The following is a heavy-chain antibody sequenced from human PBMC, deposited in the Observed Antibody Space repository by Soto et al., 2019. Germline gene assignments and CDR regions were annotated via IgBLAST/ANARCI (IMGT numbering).Heavy chain of an antibody. Sequence: SETLSLTCTVSGGSISSYQWSWIRQPPGKGLEWIGYIYYSGNTNYNPSHKSRVTISVDTSENQFSLKLSSVTAADTAVYYCARHGYGDYTEYFQYWGQGTLVTVSS. J-gene: IGHJ1*01. CDR1: GGSISSYQ. V-gene: IGHV4-59*08. CDR2: IYYSGNT. D-gene: IGHD4-17*01. CDR3: ARHGYGDYTEYFQY.